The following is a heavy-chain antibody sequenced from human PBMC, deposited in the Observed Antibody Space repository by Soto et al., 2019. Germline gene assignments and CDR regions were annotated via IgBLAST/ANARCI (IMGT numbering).Heavy chain of an antibody. Sequence: GASVKVSCKASGGTFSSYAISWVRQAPGQGLEWMGGIIPIFGTANYAQKFQGRVTITADESTSTAYMELRSLRSDDTAVYYCARTIAAAVIDYWGQGTLVTVSS. CDR1: GGTFSSYA. J-gene: IGHJ4*02. V-gene: IGHV1-69*13. CDR3: ARTIAAAVIDY. CDR2: IIPIFGTA. D-gene: IGHD6-13*01.